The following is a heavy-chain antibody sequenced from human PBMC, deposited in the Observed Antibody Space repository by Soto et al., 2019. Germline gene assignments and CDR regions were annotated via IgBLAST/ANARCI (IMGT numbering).Heavy chain of an antibody. CDR3: ARAIYYDSSGYYYAAFDI. CDR1: GFTFDDYG. D-gene: IGHD3-22*01. CDR2: INWNGGST. V-gene: IGHV3-20*04. Sequence: GGSLRLSCAASGFTFDDYGMSWVRQAPGKGLEWVSGINWNGGSTGYAESVKGRFTISRDNAKNSLYLQMNSLRAEDTALYYCARAIYYDSSGYYYAAFDIWGQGTMVTVSS. J-gene: IGHJ3*02.